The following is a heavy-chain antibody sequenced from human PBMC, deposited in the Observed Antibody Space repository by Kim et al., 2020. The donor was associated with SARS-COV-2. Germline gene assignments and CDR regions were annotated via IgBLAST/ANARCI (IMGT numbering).Heavy chain of an antibody. CDR3: ATFNRFDY. CDR1: GGSFSAYY. J-gene: IGHJ4*02. CDR2: INHSGST. Sequence: ETLSLTCAVYGGSFSAYYWSWVRQPPGKGLEWIGEINHSGSTSYNPSLKSRVTMSVDTSKNQFSLKLTSVTAADSAVYYCATFNRFDYWGQGTLGTGPS. V-gene: IGHV4-34*01.